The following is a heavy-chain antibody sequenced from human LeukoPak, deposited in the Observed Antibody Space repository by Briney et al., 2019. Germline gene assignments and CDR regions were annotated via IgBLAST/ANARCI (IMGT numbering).Heavy chain of an antibody. CDR1: GGSINNGGYY. Sequence: SETLSLTCTVSGGSINNGGYYWSWIRQHTGKGLEWIGYIYYSGSSYYNPSLRSRVTISVDTSKNHFSLKLSSVTAADTAVYYCARNRDGYNSFDYWGQGTLVTVSS. J-gene: IGHJ4*02. CDR3: ARNRDGYNSFDY. V-gene: IGHV4-31*03. CDR2: IYYSGSS. D-gene: IGHD5-24*01.